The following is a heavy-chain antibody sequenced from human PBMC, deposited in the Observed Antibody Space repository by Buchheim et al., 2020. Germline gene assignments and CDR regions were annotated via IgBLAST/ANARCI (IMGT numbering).Heavy chain of an antibody. CDR3: ARGNNWNYAVDY. CDR1: CGSVSSGSYY. V-gene: IGHV4-61*01. J-gene: IGHJ4*02. CDR2: IYYSGST. D-gene: IGHD1-7*01. Sequence: QVQLQESGPGLVKPSETLSLTCTVSCGSVSSGSYYWSWIRQPPGKGLEWIGYIYYSGSTNYNPSLKSRVTISVDTSKNQFSLKLSSVTAADTAVYYCARGNNWNYAVDYWGQGTL.